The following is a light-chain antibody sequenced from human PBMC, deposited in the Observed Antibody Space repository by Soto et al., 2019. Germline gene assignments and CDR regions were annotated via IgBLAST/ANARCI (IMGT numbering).Light chain of an antibody. CDR1: SSNIGATYD. Sequence: QSVLTQPPSMSGAPGQRATISCTGSSSNIGATYDVHWYQPLPGAAPILLLYANTNRPSGVPHRFAGSTSGTSASLPIPGLQGEEEADYYFQSYDSGLSGYVFGTGTKGTVL. CDR2: ANT. CDR3: QSYDSGLSGYV. J-gene: IGLJ1*01. V-gene: IGLV1-40*01.